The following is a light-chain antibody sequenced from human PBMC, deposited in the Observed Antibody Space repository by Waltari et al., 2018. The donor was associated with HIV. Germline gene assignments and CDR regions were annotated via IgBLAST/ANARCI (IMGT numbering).Light chain of an antibody. Sequence: QSALTQPASVSGSPGQSITIPCIGSNNDVGDYNHVAWYQQHPDKAPKLLIYDVTNRPPGVSNRFSCSKSGNTASLAISGLQAEDEADYFCTAYKYSTRSYVFGTGTKVTVL. CDR3: TAYKYSTRSYV. V-gene: IGLV2-14*03. CDR1: NNDVGDYNH. J-gene: IGLJ1*01. CDR2: DVT.